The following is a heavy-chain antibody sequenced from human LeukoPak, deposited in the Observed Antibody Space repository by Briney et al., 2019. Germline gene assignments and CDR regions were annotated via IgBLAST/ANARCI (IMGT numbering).Heavy chain of an antibody. J-gene: IGHJ3*02. D-gene: IGHD5-24*01. V-gene: IGHV1-46*01. Sequence: ASVKVSCKASGYTFTNYYIHWVRQAPGQGLEWVGLINPNGGNTGYARRFQGRVTMTRDTSTSTVYMGLSSLRSEDTAVYYCARIRDGYNDAYDIWGQGTMVTVSS. CDR2: INPNGGNT. CDR1: GYTFTNYY. CDR3: ARIRDGYNDAYDI.